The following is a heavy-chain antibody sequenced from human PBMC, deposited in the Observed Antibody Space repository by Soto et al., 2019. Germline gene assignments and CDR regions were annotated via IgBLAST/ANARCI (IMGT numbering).Heavy chain of an antibody. J-gene: IGHJ4*02. CDR3: ARVFTMIRGDVGY. CDR1: GYTFTSYD. V-gene: IGHV1-8*01. Sequence: GASVKVSCKASGYTFTSYDINWVRQATGQGLEWMGWMNPNSGNTGYAQKFQGRVTMTRDTSISTAYMQLSSLRSEDTAVYYCARVFTMIRGDVGYWGPGTLVTVSS. D-gene: IGHD3-10*01. CDR2: MNPNSGNT.